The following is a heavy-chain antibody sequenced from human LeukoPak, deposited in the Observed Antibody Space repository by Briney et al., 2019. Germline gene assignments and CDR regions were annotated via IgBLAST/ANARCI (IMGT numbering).Heavy chain of an antibody. J-gene: IGHJ6*03. D-gene: IGHD3-3*01. CDR1: GFTFSSYA. V-gene: IGHV3-23*01. CDR3: AKDLDFWSGYYDYYMDV. CDR2: ISGSGGST. Sequence: GGSLRLSCAASGFTFSSYAMSWVRQAPGKGLEWVSAISGSGGSTYYADSVKGRFTISRDNSKNTLYLQMNSLRAEDTAVYYCAKDLDFWSGYYDYYMDVWGKGTTVTVSS.